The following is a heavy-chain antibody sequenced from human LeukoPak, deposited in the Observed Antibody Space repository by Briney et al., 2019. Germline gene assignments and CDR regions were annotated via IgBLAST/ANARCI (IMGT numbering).Heavy chain of an antibody. V-gene: IGHV3-23*01. Sequence: GGSLRLSCAASRFTFSNYAMSWVRQAPGKGLEWVSTISAIGGSTYYADSVRGRFTISRDNSKNTLYLQMNSLRAEDRALYYCVRHGELVVYYFAYWGQGTLVTVSS. J-gene: IGHJ4*02. CDR2: ISAIGGST. CDR1: RFTFSNYA. D-gene: IGHD3-10*01. CDR3: VRHGELVVYYFAY.